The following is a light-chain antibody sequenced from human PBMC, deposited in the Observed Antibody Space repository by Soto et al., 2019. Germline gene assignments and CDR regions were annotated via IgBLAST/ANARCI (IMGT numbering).Light chain of an antibody. CDR2: EVS. J-gene: IGLJ2*01. V-gene: IGLV2-14*01. CDR1: SNDVGGYKY. CDR3: SSYTSSSTRPVV. Sequence: QSALPQPASVSGSPGQSITISCTGTSNDVGGYKYVSWYQHHPGKAPKLMIYEVSNRPSGVSNRFSGSKSGNMASLTISGLQAEDEADYYCSSYTSSSTRPVVFGGGTKLTVL.